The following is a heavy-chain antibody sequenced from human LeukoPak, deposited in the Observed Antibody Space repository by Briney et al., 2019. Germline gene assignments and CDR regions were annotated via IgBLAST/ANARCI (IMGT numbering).Heavy chain of an antibody. CDR2: IYYSGRP. D-gene: IGHD6-13*01. J-gene: IGHJ5*02. CDR3: ASLRIAAAGTGWFDP. V-gene: IGHV4-59*08. CDR1: GGSISSYY. Sequence: SETLSLTCTVSGGSISSYYWSWIRQPPGKGLEWIGFIYYSGRPNYNPSLKSRVTISVDTSKNQFSLKLSSVTAADTPVYYCASLRIAAAGTGWFDPWGQGTLVTVSS.